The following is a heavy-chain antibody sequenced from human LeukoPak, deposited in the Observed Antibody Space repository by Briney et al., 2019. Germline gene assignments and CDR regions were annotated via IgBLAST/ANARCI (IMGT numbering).Heavy chain of an antibody. V-gene: IGHV1-24*01. D-gene: IGHD6-19*01. CDR2: FDPEDGET. CDR1: GYTLTELS. J-gene: IGHJ4*02. Sequence: ASVKVSCKVSGYTLTELSMHWVRQAPGKGPEWMGGFDPEDGETIYAQKFQGRVTITADKSTSTAYMELSSLRSEDTAVYYCATRGIAVADDYWGQGTLVTVSS. CDR3: ATRGIAVADDY.